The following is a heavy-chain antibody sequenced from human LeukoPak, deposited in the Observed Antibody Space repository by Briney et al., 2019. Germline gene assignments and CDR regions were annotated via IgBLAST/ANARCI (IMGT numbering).Heavy chain of an antibody. CDR3: ARGHGMIPGWLDP. J-gene: IGHJ5*02. D-gene: IGHD3-16*01. V-gene: IGHV4-59*01. CDR1: GGSIISYY. CDR2: IYSSGTT. Sequence: SAAPPPPSSVAGGSIISYYWSWCRQPPGKGLGWMGYIYSSGTTNYNPSLKSRVTISVDTSKTHFSLKLSSVTAADTAVYCCARGHGMIPGWLDPWGKGPRVTASS.